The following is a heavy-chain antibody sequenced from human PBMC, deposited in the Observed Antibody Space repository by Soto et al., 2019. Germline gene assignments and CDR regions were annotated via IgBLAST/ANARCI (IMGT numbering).Heavy chain of an antibody. J-gene: IGHJ4*02. D-gene: IGHD5-12*01. CDR1: GFSFSTW. V-gene: IGHV3-74*01. Sequence: EVQLVESGGGVVQPGGSLRLSCAASGFSFSTWMHWVRQAPGKGLVWLSRINSDGSSVTYADSVKGRFTVSRDNAKKTLYLQINSLTVEDTAVYYGTRGASGYGNFDYWGQGVLLTVSS. CDR3: TRGASGYGNFDY. CDR2: INSDGSSV.